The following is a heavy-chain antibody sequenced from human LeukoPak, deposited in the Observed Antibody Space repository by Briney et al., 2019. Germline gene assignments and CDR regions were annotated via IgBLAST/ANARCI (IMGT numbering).Heavy chain of an antibody. V-gene: IGHV3-48*03. J-gene: IGHJ6*02. CDR2: ISSSGSTI. Sequence: GSLRLSCAAFGFTFSSYEMNWVRQAPGKGLEWVSYISSSGSTIYYVDSVKGRFTISRDNAKNSLYLQMNSLRAEDTAVYYCARVYSSTSGKGMDVWGQGTTVTVSS. CDR1: GFTFSSYE. CDR3: ARVYSSTSGKGMDV. D-gene: IGHD6-13*01.